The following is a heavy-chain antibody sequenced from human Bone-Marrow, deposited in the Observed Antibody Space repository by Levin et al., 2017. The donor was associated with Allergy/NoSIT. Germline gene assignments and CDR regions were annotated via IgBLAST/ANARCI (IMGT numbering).Heavy chain of an antibody. D-gene: IGHD2-2*01. J-gene: IGHJ4*02. CDR1: GXXXXXXX. V-gene: IGHV3-13*04. Sequence: GGSLRLSCAASGXXXXXXXXXXXXXXXXRGLEWVSAIGTAADSYYSGSVKGRFTVSRDNAKNSFYLQMNSLRAGDTAVYYCARVALPRYCTSTSCSDSGYYFDYWGQGTLVTVSS. CDR3: ARVALPRYCTSTSCSDSGYYFDY. CDR2: IGTAADS.